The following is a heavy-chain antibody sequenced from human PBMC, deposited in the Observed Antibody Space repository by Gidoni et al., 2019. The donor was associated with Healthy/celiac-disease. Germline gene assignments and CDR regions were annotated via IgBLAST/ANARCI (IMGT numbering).Heavy chain of an antibody. Sequence: EVQLVESGGGLVQPGRSLRLSCTASGFTVGHYAMRWFRQAPGKGLEWVGFIRSKAYGGTTEYAASVKGRFTISRDDSKSIAYLQMNSLKTEDTAVYYCTRDQGPIAVAGWYFDYWGQGTLVTVSS. CDR2: IRSKAYGGTT. CDR1: GFTVGHYA. CDR3: TRDQGPIAVAGWYFDY. V-gene: IGHV3-49*03. D-gene: IGHD6-19*01. J-gene: IGHJ4*02.